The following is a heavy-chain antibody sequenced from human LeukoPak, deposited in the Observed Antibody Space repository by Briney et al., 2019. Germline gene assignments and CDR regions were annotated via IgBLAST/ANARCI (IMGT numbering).Heavy chain of an antibody. Sequence: GGSLRLSCAASGLTFSSYGMHWVRQAPGKGLEWVAVIWYDGSNKYYADSVKGRFTISRDNSKNTLYLQMNSLRAEDTAVYYCAKGNYYDSSGYLTLDDAFDIWGQGTMVTVSS. CDR1: GLTFSSYG. J-gene: IGHJ3*02. V-gene: IGHV3-33*06. D-gene: IGHD3-22*01. CDR2: IWYDGSNK. CDR3: AKGNYYDSSGYLTLDDAFDI.